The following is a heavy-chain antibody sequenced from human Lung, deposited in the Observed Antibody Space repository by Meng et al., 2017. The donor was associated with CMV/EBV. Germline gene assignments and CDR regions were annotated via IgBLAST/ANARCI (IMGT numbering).Heavy chain of an antibody. J-gene: IGHJ4*02. Sequence: CAVSGGYFTGYFCSWIRQSPGKGLEWIAEINHSESTNYNPSLKSRVTISVDTSKNQFSLRLKSVTVADTGVYFCARRVGSGKYFFDYWSQGTLVTVSS. CDR3: ARRVGSGKYFFDY. D-gene: IGHD3-10*01. CDR1: GGYFTGYF. V-gene: IGHV4-34*01. CDR2: INHSEST.